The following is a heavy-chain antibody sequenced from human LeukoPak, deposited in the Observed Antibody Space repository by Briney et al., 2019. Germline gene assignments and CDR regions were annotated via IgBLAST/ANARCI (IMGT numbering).Heavy chain of an antibody. Sequence: GGSLRLSCAASGFTFSSYEMNWVRQAPGKGLEWVSYISSSGSTIYYADSVKGRFTISRDNAKNSLYLQMNSLRAEYTAVYYCARDTTYYYDSSGYYFDYWGQGTLVTVSS. CDR2: ISSSGSTI. V-gene: IGHV3-48*03. CDR1: GFTFSSYE. J-gene: IGHJ4*02. D-gene: IGHD3-22*01. CDR3: ARDTTYYYDSSGYYFDY.